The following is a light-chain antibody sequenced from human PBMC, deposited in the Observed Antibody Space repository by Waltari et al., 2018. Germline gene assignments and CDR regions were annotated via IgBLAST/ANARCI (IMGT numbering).Light chain of an antibody. Sequence: DIVMTQSPASLAVSLGAKATINCKSNQSLLYNSNNKNYLAWYQQKPGQPLKLFFYWASSRESGVPDRFSGSGSGTDFTLTIGSLQAEDVAVYYCQQYYTAPYTFGQGTKLEIK. CDR2: WAS. V-gene: IGKV4-1*01. J-gene: IGKJ2*01. CDR1: QSLLYNSNNKNY. CDR3: QQYYTAPYT.